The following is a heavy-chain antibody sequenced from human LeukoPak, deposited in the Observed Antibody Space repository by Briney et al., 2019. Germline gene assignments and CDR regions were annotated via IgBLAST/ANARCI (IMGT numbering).Heavy chain of an antibody. CDR1: GFTVSSNY. Sequence: GGSLRLSCAASGFTVSSNYMSWVRQAPGKGLEWVSVIYSGGSTYYADSVKGRFTISRDNSKNTLYLRMNSLRAEDTAVYYCATNGYNSLFDYWGQGTLVTVSS. CDR3: ATNGYNSLFDY. J-gene: IGHJ4*02. V-gene: IGHV3-66*01. CDR2: IYSGGST. D-gene: IGHD5-24*01.